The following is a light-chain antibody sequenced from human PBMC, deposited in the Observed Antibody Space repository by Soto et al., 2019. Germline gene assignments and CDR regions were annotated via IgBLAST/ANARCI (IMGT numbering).Light chain of an antibody. J-gene: IGKJ2*01. Sequence: EIVLTQSPVTLSLSPGERATLSCRASRSCASSYLGWYQQKPGQAPRLLIYAASTRATGIPDRFSGSGSATDFTLTISRLEPDDTAVYYCQHYDSSPPYTFGQGTKLEIK. CDR3: QHYDSSPPYT. CDR2: AAS. V-gene: IGKV3-20*01. CDR1: RSCASSY.